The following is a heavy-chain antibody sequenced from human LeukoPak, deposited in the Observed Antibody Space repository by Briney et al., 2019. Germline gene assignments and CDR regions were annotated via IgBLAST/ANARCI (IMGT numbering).Heavy chain of an antibody. CDR1: GGTFSSYA. V-gene: IGHV1-69*13. J-gene: IGHJ3*02. Sequence: ASVKVSCKASGGTFSSYAISWVRQAPGQGLEWMGGIIPIFGTANYAQKFQGRVTITADESTSTAYMELSSLRSEDTAVYYCARAAMIVVVINVGGAFDIWGQGTMVTVSS. CDR2: IIPIFGTA. D-gene: IGHD3-22*01. CDR3: ARAAMIVVVINVGGAFDI.